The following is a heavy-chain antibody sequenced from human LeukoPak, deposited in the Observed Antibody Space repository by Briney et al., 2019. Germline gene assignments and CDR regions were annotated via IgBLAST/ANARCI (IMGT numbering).Heavy chain of an antibody. CDR1: GFTFNRHW. CDR3: ARDGGHWNDLDY. Sequence: GGSLRLSCAASGFTFNRHWVTWVRQAPGKGLEWVAHIKDDGSDKWYVDSVKGRFTISRDNAKNSVYPQMNSLRAEDTAVYYCARDGGHWNDLDYWGQGTLVTVSS. D-gene: IGHD1-1*01. V-gene: IGHV3-7*05. CDR2: IKDDGSDK. J-gene: IGHJ4*02.